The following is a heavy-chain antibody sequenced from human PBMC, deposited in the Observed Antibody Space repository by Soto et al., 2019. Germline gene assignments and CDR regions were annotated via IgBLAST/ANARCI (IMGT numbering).Heavy chain of an antibody. Sequence: EVQLLESGGSLVQPGGSLRLSCVASGFSFSGYAMSWVRQAPGKGLVWVSSMTATGVSIYYADSVRGRFTISRDNSKNTLYLQMSSLRAEDTARYYCAKDSIPYSSSYDLDHWGRGALVTVSS. V-gene: IGHV3-23*01. D-gene: IGHD6-6*01. J-gene: IGHJ4*02. CDR3: AKDSIPYSSSYDLDH. CDR2: MTATGVSI. CDR1: GFSFSGYA.